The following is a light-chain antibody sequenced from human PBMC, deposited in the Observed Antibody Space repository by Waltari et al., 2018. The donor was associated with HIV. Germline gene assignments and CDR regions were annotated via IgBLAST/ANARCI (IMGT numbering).Light chain of an antibody. CDR2: GVS. CDR3: SSYTSSSTVV. J-gene: IGLJ2*01. CDR1: SSDVGFYNF. V-gene: IGLV2-11*01. Sequence: QSALTQPRSVSGSPGQSVTISCTGTSSDVGFYNFVSWYQHHPGKAPRLLIYGVSQRPSGVPDRFSGSKSGTTASLTISGLQAEDEADYYCSSYTSSSTVVFGGGTKLTVL.